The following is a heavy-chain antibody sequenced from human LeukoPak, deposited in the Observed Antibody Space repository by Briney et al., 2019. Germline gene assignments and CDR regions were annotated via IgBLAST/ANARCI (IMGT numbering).Heavy chain of an antibody. Sequence: SETLSLTCTVSGGSISSSSYYWGWIRQPPGKGLEWIGSIYYGGSTYYNPSLKSRVTISVDTSKNQFSLKLSSVTAADTAVYYCARQVVPAAMPPYYYYYMDVWGKGTTVTVSS. CDR1: GGSISSSSYY. J-gene: IGHJ6*03. D-gene: IGHD2-2*01. V-gene: IGHV4-39*07. CDR3: ARQVVPAAMPPYYYYYMDV. CDR2: IYYGGST.